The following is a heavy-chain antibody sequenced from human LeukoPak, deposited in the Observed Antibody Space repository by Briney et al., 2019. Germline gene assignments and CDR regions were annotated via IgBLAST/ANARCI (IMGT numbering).Heavy chain of an antibody. V-gene: IGHV3-30*18. CDR2: IPYDGSNK. J-gene: IGHJ4*02. CDR1: GFTFDDHA. Sequence: GGSLRLSCAASGFTFDDHAMHWVRQAPGKGLEWVAVIPYDGSNKYYADSVKGRFTISRDNSKNTLYLQMNSLRAEDTAVYYCAKDRGFWGQGTLVTVSS. CDR3: AKDRGF. D-gene: IGHD2-15*01.